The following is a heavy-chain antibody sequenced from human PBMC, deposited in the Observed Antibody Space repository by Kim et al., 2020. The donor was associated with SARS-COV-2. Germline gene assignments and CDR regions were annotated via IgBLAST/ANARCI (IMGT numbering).Heavy chain of an antibody. V-gene: IGHV3-30*18. CDR3: AKDRVVARNYYASDFDY. CDR2: ISYDGSNK. J-gene: IGHJ4*02. CDR1: GFTFSSYG. D-gene: IGHD3-10*01. Sequence: GGSLRLSCAASGFTFSSYGMHWVRQAPGKGLEWVAVISYDGSNKYYADSVKGRFTISRDNSKNTLYLQMNSLRAEDTAVYYCAKDRVVARNYYASDFDYWGQGTLVTVSS.